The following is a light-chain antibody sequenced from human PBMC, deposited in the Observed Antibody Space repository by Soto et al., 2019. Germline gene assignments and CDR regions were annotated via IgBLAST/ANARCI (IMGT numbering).Light chain of an antibody. V-gene: IGKV1-39*01. Sequence: DIQMTQSPSSLSASVGDRVTITCRASQSIVTYLNWYQQKPGKAPKLLIYAASSLQSGVPERFSGSGSGTDFTLTISSLQPEDFATYYCQQSYRMPYTFGQGTKLEIK. CDR2: AAS. J-gene: IGKJ2*01. CDR3: QQSYRMPYT. CDR1: QSIVTY.